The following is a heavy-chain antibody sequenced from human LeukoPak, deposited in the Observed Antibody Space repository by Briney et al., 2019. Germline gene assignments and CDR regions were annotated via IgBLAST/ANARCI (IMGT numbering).Heavy chain of an antibody. CDR2: INTNTGNP. J-gene: IGHJ5*02. CDR3: ARGSSSGWYSNWFDP. CDR1: GYTFTSYA. V-gene: IGHV7-4-1*02. D-gene: IGHD6-19*01. Sequence: ASVKVSCKASGYTFTSYAIHWVRQAPGQGLEWMGWINTNTGNPTYAQGFTGRFVFSLDTSVSTAYLQISSLKAEDTAVYYCARGSSSGWYSNWFDPWGQGTLVTVSS.